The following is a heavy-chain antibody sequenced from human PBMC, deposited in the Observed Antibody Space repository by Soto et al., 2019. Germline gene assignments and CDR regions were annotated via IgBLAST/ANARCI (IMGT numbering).Heavy chain of an antibody. D-gene: IGHD1-1*01. CDR1: GGTFSSYT. V-gene: IGHV1-69*08. Sequence: QVQLVQSGAEVKKPGSSVKVSCKASGGTFSSYTISWVRQAPGQGLEWMGRIIPILGIANYAQKFEGRVTITAEQSTSTAYMELSSLRSEDTAVYYCAREFSVQPERGSNYYYYYMDVWGKGTTVTVSS. CDR3: AREFSVQPERGSNYYYYYMDV. J-gene: IGHJ6*03. CDR2: IIPILGIA.